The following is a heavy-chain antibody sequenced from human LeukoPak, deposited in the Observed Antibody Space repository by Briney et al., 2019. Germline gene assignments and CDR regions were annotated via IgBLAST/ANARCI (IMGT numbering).Heavy chain of an antibody. D-gene: IGHD1-26*01. V-gene: IGHV3-15*01. Sequence: KTGGSLRLSCAASGFTFSTYSMNWVRQAPGEGLEWVGRFKTKTDGGTADYAAPVKGRFTISRDDSKNILYLQMDSLKTEDTAVYYCAAGRTRDYWGQGTLVTVSS. CDR1: GFTFSTYS. CDR3: AAGRTRDY. J-gene: IGHJ4*02. CDR2: FKTKTDGGTA.